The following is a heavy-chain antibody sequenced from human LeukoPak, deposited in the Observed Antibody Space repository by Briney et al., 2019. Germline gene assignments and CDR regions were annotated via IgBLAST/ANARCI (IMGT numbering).Heavy chain of an antibody. V-gene: IGHV1-69*13. CDR2: IIPIFGTA. J-gene: IGHJ4*02. CDR3: TKDGPAYYDFWSGSRPEYYFDY. CDR1: GGTFSSYA. D-gene: IGHD3-3*01. Sequence: GASVKVSCKASGGTFSSYAISWVRQAPGQGLEWMGGIIPIFGTANYAQKFQGRVTITADESTSTPYMELSSLRSEDTAVYYCTKDGPAYYDFWSGSRPEYYFDYWGQGTLVTVSS.